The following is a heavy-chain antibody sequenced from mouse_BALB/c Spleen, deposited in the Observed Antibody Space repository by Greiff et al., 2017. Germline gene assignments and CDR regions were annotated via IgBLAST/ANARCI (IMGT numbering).Heavy chain of an antibody. Sequence: EVKLVESGGGLVKPGGSLKLSCAASGFTFSSYAMSWVRQTPEKRLEWVASISSGGSTYYPDSVKGRFTISRDNARNILYLQMSSLRSEDTAMYYCARDYYGNSNYWGQGTSVTVYS. D-gene: IGHD2-1*01. J-gene: IGHJ4*01. V-gene: IGHV5-6-5*01. CDR2: ISSGGST. CDR3: ARDYYGNSNY. CDR1: GFTFSSYA.